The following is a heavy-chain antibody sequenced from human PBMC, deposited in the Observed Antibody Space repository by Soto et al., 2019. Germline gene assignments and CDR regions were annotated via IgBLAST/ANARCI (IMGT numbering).Heavy chain of an antibody. CDR2: SAAYNDDT. Sequence: QVQLVQSGTEVKKPGASVKVSCKTSGYSFPDYGVTWVRQAPGEGLQWMGWSAAYNDDTDYAQEFQGRVTMTTDTSTSTAYMELRSLRSVDSAVYFCARSRGSAMVTSDYWGQGTLVTVSS. J-gene: IGHJ4*02. D-gene: IGHD2-2*01. V-gene: IGHV1-18*01. CDR1: GYSFPDYG. CDR3: ARSRGSAMVTSDY.